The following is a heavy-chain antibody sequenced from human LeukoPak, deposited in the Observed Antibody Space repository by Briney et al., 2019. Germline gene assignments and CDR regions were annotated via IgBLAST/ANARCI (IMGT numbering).Heavy chain of an antibody. J-gene: IGHJ4*02. Sequence: RGSLGLSCAVSGFNFRDHWMDWVRQAPGKGLEWVGHIKNDGSETYYLDSLKGRFSISRDNTNNALYLQMNSLRVEDTAVYYCVKNDGWFHLAQWGQGTLVTVSS. CDR3: VKNDGWFHLAQ. V-gene: IGHV3-7*03. D-gene: IGHD6-19*01. CDR2: IKNDGSET. CDR1: GFNFRDHW.